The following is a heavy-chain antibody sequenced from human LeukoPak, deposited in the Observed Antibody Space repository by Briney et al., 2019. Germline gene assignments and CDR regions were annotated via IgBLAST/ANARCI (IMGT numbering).Heavy chain of an antibody. CDR1: GFTFSSYA. J-gene: IGHJ4*02. CDR3: AKGSARIRFDY. Sequence: GGSLRLSCAASGFTFSSYAMSWVRQAPGKGLEGVSAISGSGGSTYYADSAKGRFTIPRDNSKNTLYLQMNSLRAEDTAVYYCAKGSARIRFDYWGQGTLVTVSS. CDR2: ISGSGGST. V-gene: IGHV3-23*01.